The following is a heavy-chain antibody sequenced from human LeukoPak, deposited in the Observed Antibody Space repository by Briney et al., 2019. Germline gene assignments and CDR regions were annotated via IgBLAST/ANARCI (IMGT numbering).Heavy chain of an antibody. Sequence: PGGSLRLSCAASGFTFSGSAMHWVRQASGKGLEWVGRIRSKANSYATAYAASVKGRFTISRDDSKNTAYLQMNSLKTEDTAVYYCTRTGKYCTNGVCYNAYYYYYMDVWGKGTTVTVSS. D-gene: IGHD2-8*01. CDR1: GFTFSGSA. CDR2: IRSKANSYAT. J-gene: IGHJ6*03. V-gene: IGHV3-73*01. CDR3: TRTGKYCTNGVCYNAYYYYYMDV.